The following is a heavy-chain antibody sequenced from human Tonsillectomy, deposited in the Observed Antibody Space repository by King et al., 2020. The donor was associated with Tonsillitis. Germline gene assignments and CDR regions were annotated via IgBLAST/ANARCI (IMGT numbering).Heavy chain of an antibody. D-gene: IGHD3-10*01. V-gene: IGHV3-21*01. CDR3: ARDSKAHGSAPDY. CDR2: ISSSSSYI. Sequence: QLVQSGGGLVKPGGSLRLSCAASGFTFSSYSMNWVRQAPGKGLEWVSSISSSSSYIYYADPVKGAFTISRDNAKNSLYLQMNSLRAEDTAVYYCARDSKAHGSAPDYWGQGTLVTVSS. J-gene: IGHJ4*02. CDR1: GFTFSSYS.